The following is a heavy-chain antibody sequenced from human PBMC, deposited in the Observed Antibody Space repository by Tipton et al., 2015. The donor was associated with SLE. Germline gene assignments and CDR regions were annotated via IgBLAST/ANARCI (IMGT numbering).Heavy chain of an antibody. D-gene: IGHD1-26*01. V-gene: IGHV5-10-1*01. CDR2: IDPSDSYT. CDR1: GNNFTSYW. J-gene: IGHJ4*02. CDR3: ARRSGTYFGGFDF. Sequence: QLVQSGAEVKKPGESLRISCKGSGNNFTSYWIIWVRQMPGKGLECMGRIDPSDSYTKYSPSFQGHVTISADKSFSTSYLQWSSLQASDTAIFYCARRSGTYFGGFDFWGQGTLVAVSS.